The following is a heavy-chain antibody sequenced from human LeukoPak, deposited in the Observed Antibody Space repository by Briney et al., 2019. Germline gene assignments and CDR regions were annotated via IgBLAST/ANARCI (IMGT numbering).Heavy chain of an antibody. D-gene: IGHD3-10*01. CDR1: GYRFTNYW. CDR2: IYPGDSDT. Sequence: GESLKISCKGSGYRFTNYWIGWVRQMPGKGLEWMGIIYPGDSDTRYSPSFQGQVTISADKSISTAYLQWSSLKASDTAMYYCARGYYYGSGSYYNRKDYYGMDVWGQGTTVTVSS. CDR3: ARGYYYGSGSYYNRKDYYGMDV. J-gene: IGHJ6*02. V-gene: IGHV5-51*01.